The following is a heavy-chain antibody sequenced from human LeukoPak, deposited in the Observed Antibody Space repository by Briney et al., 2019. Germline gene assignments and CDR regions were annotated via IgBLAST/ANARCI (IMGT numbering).Heavy chain of an antibody. CDR2: INPNSGGT. J-gene: IGHJ4*02. CDR1: GGTFSSYA. V-gene: IGHV1-2*02. Sequence: ASVKVSCKASGGTFSSYAISWVRQAPGQGLEWMGWINPNSGGTNYAQKFQGRVTMTRDTSISTAYMELSRLRSDDTAVYYCARPITITGASDYWGQGTLVTVSS. D-gene: IGHD3-3*01. CDR3: ARPITITGASDY.